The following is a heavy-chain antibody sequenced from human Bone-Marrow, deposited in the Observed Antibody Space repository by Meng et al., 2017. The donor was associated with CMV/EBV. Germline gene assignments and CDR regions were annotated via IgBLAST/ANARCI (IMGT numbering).Heavy chain of an antibody. D-gene: IGHD1-1*01. V-gene: IGHV3-48*03. CDR1: GFTFSSYE. CDR2: ISSSGSTI. Sequence: GGSLRLSCAASGFTFSSYEMNWVRQAPGKGLEWVSYISSSGSTIYYADSVKGRFAISRDNAKNSLYLQMNSLRAEDTAVYYCARVANRARQLYSAGIDHWGQGTLVTVSS. CDR3: ARVANRARQLYSAGIDH. J-gene: IGHJ4*02.